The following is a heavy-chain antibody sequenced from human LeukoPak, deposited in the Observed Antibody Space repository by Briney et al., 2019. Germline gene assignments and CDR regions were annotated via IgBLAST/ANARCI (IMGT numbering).Heavy chain of an antibody. J-gene: IGHJ5*02. CDR2: ITGTHYTT. Sequence: GGSLRLSCAASGFTFSTFAMTWVRQAPGKGLEWVPSITGTHYTTYNTDSVKGRFTISRDNSKNTLYLQMNSLRADDTAVYYCTKDPNGDYVGAFDPWGQGTLVTVSS. CDR1: GFTFSTFA. D-gene: IGHD4-17*01. V-gene: IGHV3-23*01. CDR3: TKDPNGDYVGAFDP.